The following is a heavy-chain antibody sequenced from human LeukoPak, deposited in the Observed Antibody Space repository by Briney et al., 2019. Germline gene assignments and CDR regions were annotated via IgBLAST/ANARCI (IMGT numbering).Heavy chain of an antibody. D-gene: IGHD2-15*01. J-gene: IGHJ6*04. CDR2: FYSGGST. Sequence: GGSLRLSCAASRFTVSSNYMSWVRQAPGKGLEWVSVFYSGGSTYYADSVKGRFTISRDTSKNTLYLQMNSLRVEDTAVYYCAREVDRWSRMVDVWGKGTTVTVSS. CDR1: RFTVSSNY. V-gene: IGHV3-66*02. CDR3: AREVDRWSRMVDV.